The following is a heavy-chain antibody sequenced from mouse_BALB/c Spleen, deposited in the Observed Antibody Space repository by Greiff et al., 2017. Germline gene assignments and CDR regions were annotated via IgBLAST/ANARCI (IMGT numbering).Heavy chain of an antibody. CDR3: AREELTTGVVAY. J-gene: IGHJ3*01. CDR2: IDTSDSYT. D-gene: IGHD1-1*01. Sequence: QVQLQQPGAELVMPGASVKMSCKASGYTFTDYWMHWVKQRPGQGLEWIGAIDTSDSYTSYNQKFKGKATLTVDESSSTAYMQLSSLTSEDSAVYYCAREELTTGVVAYWGQGTLVTVSA. V-gene: IGHV1-69*01. CDR1: GYTFTDYW.